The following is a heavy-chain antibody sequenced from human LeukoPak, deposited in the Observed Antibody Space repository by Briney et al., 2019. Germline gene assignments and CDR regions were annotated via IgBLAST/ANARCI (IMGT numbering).Heavy chain of an antibody. V-gene: IGHV5-51*01. CDR3: ASITMVRGVIMWFDY. CDR2: IYPGDSDT. J-gene: IGHJ4*02. Sequence: GESLKICGQGSGYGVTIYWIGWVRQMPGKGLDWLGIIYPGDSDTRYSPSFQGQVTISADKSISTAYLQWSSLKASDTAMYYCASITMVRGVIMWFDYWGQGTLVTVSS. D-gene: IGHD3-10*01. CDR1: GYGVTIYW.